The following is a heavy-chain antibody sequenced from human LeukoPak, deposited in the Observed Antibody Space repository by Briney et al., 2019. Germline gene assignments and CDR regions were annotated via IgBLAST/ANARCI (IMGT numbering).Heavy chain of an antibody. CDR3: ARLLPYSSSSQDY. J-gene: IGHJ4*02. V-gene: IGHV4-39*01. D-gene: IGHD6-6*01. Sequence: SETLSLTCTVSGGSISSSHYYWVRIPQPPGKGLEWIGNYCYSGSTYYTPYLQIRVSISVDKYHNQFSLRLCSVTAADRALYSCARLLPYSSSSQDYWGQGTLVSVSS. CDR2: YCYSGST. CDR1: GGSISSSHYY.